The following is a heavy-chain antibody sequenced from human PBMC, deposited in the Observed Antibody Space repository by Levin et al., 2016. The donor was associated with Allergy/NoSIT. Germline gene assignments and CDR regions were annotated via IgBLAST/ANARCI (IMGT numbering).Heavy chain of an antibody. D-gene: IGHD6-13*01. J-gene: IGHJ4*02. Sequence: ASVKVSCKASGYTFTSYGISWVRQAPGQGLEWMGWISAYNGNTNYAQKLQGRVTMTTDTSTSTAYMELRSLRSDDTAVYYCARDEILDSSSWFDYWGQGTLVTVSS. CDR3: ARDEILDSSSWFDY. V-gene: IGHV1-18*01. CDR2: ISAYNGNT. CDR1: GYTFTSYG.